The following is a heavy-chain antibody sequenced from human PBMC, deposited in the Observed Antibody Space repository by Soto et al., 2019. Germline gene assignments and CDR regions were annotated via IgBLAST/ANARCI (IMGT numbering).Heavy chain of an antibody. D-gene: IGHD3-22*01. CDR2: INHSGRV. CDR3: STRAYDTNGYYRFDP. CDR1: GGSFSGHS. Sequence: PSETLSLTCAVYGGSFSGHSWTWIRQSPGKGLEWIGDINHSGRVNYSPSLKSRVTISLDTSKNQFSLTLSAVTAADTAMYYCSTRAYDTNGYYRFDPWGQATLVTVSS. V-gene: IGHV4-34*01. J-gene: IGHJ5*01.